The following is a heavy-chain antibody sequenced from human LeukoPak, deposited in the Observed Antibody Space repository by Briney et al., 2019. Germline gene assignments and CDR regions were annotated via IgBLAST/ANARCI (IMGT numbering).Heavy chain of an antibody. CDR2: IYSGGST. Sequence: GGSLRLSCAASGFTVSSNYMSWVRQAPGKGLEWVSVIYSGGSTYYADSVKGRFTISRDNSKNTLYLQMNSLRAEDTAVYYCARDYHDSSGRPRWFDPWGQGTLVTVSS. J-gene: IGHJ5*02. CDR1: GFTVSSNY. V-gene: IGHV3-66*01. D-gene: IGHD3-22*01. CDR3: ARDYHDSSGRPRWFDP.